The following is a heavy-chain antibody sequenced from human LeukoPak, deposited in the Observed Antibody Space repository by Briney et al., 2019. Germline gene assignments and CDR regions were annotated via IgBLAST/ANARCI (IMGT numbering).Heavy chain of an antibody. V-gene: IGHV3-48*03. CDR3: AREYPTSGFDP. CDR1: GFSFSSYE. Sequence: GGSLRLSCAASGFSFSSYEMNWVRQAPGKGLEWVSYIDRSGSTMHYADSVRGRFTISRDNAKNSVGLQMNSLTAEDTAVYYCAREYPTSGFDPWGQGTLVIVSS. J-gene: IGHJ5*02. CDR2: IDRSGSTM.